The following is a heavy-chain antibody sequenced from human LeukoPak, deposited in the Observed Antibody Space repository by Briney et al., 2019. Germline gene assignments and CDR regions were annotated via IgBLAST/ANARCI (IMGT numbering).Heavy chain of an antibody. CDR1: GVSISSYY. Sequence: PSETLSLTCTVSGVSISSYYWSWIRQPPGKGLEWIGYIYYSGSTNYNPSLKSRVTISVDTSKNQFSLKLSSVTAADTAVYYCARGTVLRYFDWLSIFDYWGQGTLVTVSS. D-gene: IGHD3-9*01. J-gene: IGHJ4*02. CDR2: IYYSGST. CDR3: ARGTVLRYFDWLSIFDY. V-gene: IGHV4-59*01.